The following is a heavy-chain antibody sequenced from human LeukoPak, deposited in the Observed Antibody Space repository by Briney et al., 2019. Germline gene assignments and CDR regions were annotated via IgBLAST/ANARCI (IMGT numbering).Heavy chain of an antibody. CDR3: AKDLVRRLAQYYFDY. Sequence: GGSLRLSCAASGFTFSSYGMHWVRQAPGKGLEWVAVISYDGSNKYYADSVRGRFTISRDNSKNTLYLQMNSLRAEDTAVYYCAKDLVRRLAQYYFDYWGQGTLVTVSS. D-gene: IGHD1-26*01. V-gene: IGHV3-30*18. CDR2: ISYDGSNK. J-gene: IGHJ4*02. CDR1: GFTFSSYG.